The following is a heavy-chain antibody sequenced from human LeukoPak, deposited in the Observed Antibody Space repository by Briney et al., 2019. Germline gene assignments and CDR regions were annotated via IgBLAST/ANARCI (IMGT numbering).Heavy chain of an antibody. CDR2: IYSSGST. CDR3: AREYGDFDY. Sequence: SETLSLTRAVYGGSFSGYYWSWIRQPAGKGLEWIGRIYSSGSTNYNPSLKSRVTMSVDMSKSQFSLELNSVTAADTAIYYCAREYGDFDYWGQGTLVTVSS. J-gene: IGHJ4*02. D-gene: IGHD4-17*01. V-gene: IGHV4-4*07. CDR1: GGSFSGYY.